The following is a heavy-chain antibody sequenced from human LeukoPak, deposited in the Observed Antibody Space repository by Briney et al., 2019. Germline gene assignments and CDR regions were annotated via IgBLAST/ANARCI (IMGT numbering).Heavy chain of an antibody. V-gene: IGHV3-74*01. J-gene: IGHJ6*02. CDR2: INSDGSST. D-gene: IGHD1-26*01. CDR1: GFTISGNY. Sequence: GGSLRLSCAASGFTISGNYMSWVRQAPGKGLVWVSRINSDGSSTSYADSVKGRFTISRDNAKNTLYLQMNSLRAEDTAVYYCARGQQSGSYYYYGMDVWGQGTTVTVSS. CDR3: ARGQQSGSYYYYGMDV.